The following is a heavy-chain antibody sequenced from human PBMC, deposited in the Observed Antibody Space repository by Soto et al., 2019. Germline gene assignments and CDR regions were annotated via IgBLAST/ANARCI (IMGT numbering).Heavy chain of an antibody. J-gene: IGHJ4*02. D-gene: IGHD5-18*01. V-gene: IGHV1-69*13. Sequence: SVKVSCKASGCTFSSYAINWVRQAPGQGLEWMGGIIPIFGTANYAQKFQGRVTITADESTSTAYMEPSSLRSEDTAVYYCATRGYSYAFDYWGQGTLVTASS. CDR3: ATRGYSYAFDY. CDR1: GCTFSSYA. CDR2: IIPIFGTA.